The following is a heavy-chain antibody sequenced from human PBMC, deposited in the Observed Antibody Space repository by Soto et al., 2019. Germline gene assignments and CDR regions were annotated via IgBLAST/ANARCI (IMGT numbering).Heavy chain of an antibody. D-gene: IGHD5-12*01. J-gene: IGHJ6*02. CDR1: VFTFSSYW. V-gene: IGHV3-74*01. CDR2: INSDGSST. Sequence: AWWSLRLSCSASVFTFSSYWMHWFRQAPGKGLVWVSRINSDGSSTSYADSVKGRFTISRDNAKNTLYLQMNSLRAEDTAVYYCAREMGYSGYDYGVVNYYYYGMDVWGQGTTVTVSS. CDR3: AREMGYSGYDYGVVNYYYYGMDV.